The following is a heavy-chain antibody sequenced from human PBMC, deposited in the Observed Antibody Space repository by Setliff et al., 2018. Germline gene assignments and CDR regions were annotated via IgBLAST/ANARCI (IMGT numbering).Heavy chain of an antibody. J-gene: IGHJ6*03. V-gene: IGHV4-38-2*02. CDR2: IIHSGST. D-gene: IGHD6-19*01. CDR3: AREQWLDPPGYYYMDV. Sequence: PSETLSLTCTVSGYSISSGYIWGWIRQPPGKRLEWIGEIIHSGSTNYNPSLKSRVTMSIDTSKNQCSLKLNSVTAADMAVYYCAREQWLDPPGYYYMDVWAKGTTVTVSS. CDR1: GYSISSGYI.